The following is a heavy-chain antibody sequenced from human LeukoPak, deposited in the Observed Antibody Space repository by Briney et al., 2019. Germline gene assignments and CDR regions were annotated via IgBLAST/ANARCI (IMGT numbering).Heavy chain of an antibody. Sequence: SETLSLTCTVSGVSISSGAYYWSWIHHHPGKGLELIGYIYYSGSAYYNPSLKSRVTISIDTSKNQFSLQLSSVTAADTAVYYCVRYYYTSGSYSYFDYWGQGTLVTISS. D-gene: IGHD3-10*01. V-gene: IGHV4-31*03. CDR3: VRYYYTSGSYSYFDY. CDR1: GVSISSGAYY. CDR2: IYYSGSA. J-gene: IGHJ4*02.